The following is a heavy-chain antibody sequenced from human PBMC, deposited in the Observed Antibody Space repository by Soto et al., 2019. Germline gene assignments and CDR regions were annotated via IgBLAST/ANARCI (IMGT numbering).Heavy chain of an antibody. J-gene: IGHJ4*02. CDR2: IYYSGST. D-gene: IGHD6-13*01. CDR1: GGSISSGDYY. V-gene: IGHV4-30-4*01. CDR3: ATARQWEQQLATTFDY. Sequence: PSETLSLTCTVSGGSISSGDYYWSWIRQPPGKGLEWIGYIYYSGSTYYNPSLKSRVTISVDTSENQFSLKLSSVTAADTAVYYCATARQWEQQLATTFDYWGQGTLVTVYS.